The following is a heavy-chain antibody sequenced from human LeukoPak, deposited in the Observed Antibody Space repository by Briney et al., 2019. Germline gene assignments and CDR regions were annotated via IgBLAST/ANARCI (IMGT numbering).Heavy chain of an antibody. CDR1: GFTFSSFA. Sequence: GGSLRLSCAASGFTFSSFAMNWVRQAPGKGREWVSTMSGDATSTYCADSVKGRFTISRDNSKNTLYLQMNSLRAEDTAVYYCAKRTSGSSGYSSDYWGQGTLVTVSS. J-gene: IGHJ4*02. V-gene: IGHV3-23*01. CDR2: MSGDATST. CDR3: AKRTSGSSGYSSDY. D-gene: IGHD6-13*01.